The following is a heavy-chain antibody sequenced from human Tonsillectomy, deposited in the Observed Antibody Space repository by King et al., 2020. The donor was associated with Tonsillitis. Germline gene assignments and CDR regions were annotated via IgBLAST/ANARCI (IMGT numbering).Heavy chain of an antibody. D-gene: IGHD6-13*01. Sequence: VQLQQWGAGLLKPSETLSLTCAVYGGSFSGYYWSWIRQPPGKGLEWIGEINHSGSTNYNPSLKSRVTISVDTSKNQFSLKLSSVTAADTAVYYCARGGIAAAGDYYYYYGMDVWGQGTTVTVSS. CDR1: GGSFSGYY. V-gene: IGHV4-34*01. CDR2: INHSGST. J-gene: IGHJ6*02. CDR3: ARGGIAAAGDYYYYYGMDV.